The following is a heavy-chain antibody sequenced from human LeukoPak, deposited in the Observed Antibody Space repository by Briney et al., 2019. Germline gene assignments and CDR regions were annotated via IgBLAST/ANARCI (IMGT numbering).Heavy chain of an antibody. V-gene: IGHV3-7*01. CDR2: IMHNGDEL. CDR3: ARELHTFVS. CDR1: GFTFSSYW. J-gene: IGHJ4*02. Sequence: GGSLRLSSAASGFTFSSYWMTWVRQATGKGLEWVANIMHNGDELNYVDSVEDLFTISRDNAKNSLYLHMTSLRAEDTAVYYCARELHTFVSWRQGSLVTVSS. D-gene: IGHD3-10*01.